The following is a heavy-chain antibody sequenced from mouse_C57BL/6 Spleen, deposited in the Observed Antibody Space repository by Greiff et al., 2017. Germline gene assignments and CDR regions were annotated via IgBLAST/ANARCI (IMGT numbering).Heavy chain of an antibody. D-gene: IGHD2-3*01. CDR2: IDPSESET. CDR3: ARSQDGYSYYIDY. V-gene: IGHV1-52*01. CDR1: GYTFNRSW. J-gene: IGHJ2*01. Sequence: VQLQQPGAELVRPGSSVKLSCKASGYTFNRSWMHWVKQRPIQGLEWIGNIDPSESETHYNQKFQDKATLTVDKSSSTAYMQLSSLTSEDSAVYYCARSQDGYSYYIDYWGQGTTLTASS.